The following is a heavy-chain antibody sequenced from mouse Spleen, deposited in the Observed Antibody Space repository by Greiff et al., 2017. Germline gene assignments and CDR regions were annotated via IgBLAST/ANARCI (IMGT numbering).Heavy chain of an antibody. Sequence: EVQVVESGGGLVKPGGSLKLSCAASGFTFSDYGMHWVRQAPEKGLEWVAYISSGSSTIYYADTVKGRFTISRDNAKNTLFLQMTSLRSEDTAMYYCARADGGYFDYWGQGTTLTVSS. J-gene: IGHJ2*01. CDR1: GFTFSDYG. V-gene: IGHV5-17*01. CDR3: ARADGGYFDY. CDR2: ISSGSSTI.